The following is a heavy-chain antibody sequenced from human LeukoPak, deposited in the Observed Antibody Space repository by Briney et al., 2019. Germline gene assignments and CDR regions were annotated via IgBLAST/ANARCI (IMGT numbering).Heavy chain of an antibody. D-gene: IGHD1-7*01. CDR3: GRGGLGTAIDS. CDR2: INSDGSGT. V-gene: IGHV3-74*01. Sequence: PGGSLRLSCAASGFTSGFTFSTYWMHWVRQAPGKGLVWVSYINSDGSGTNYADSVQRQCTISRDNAKNTLYLQMNSLRAEDTAVYYCGRGGLGTAIDSWGQGTLVTVSS. CDR1: GFTFSTYW. J-gene: IGHJ4*02.